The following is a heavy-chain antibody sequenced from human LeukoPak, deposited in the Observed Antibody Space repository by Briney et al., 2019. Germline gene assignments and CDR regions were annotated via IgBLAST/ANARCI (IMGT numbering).Heavy chain of an antibody. CDR3: ARDAPVIKMYSSGWYIAY. J-gene: IGHJ4*02. CDR1: GGSISSSSYY. D-gene: IGHD6-19*01. CDR2: IYYSGST. Sequence: PSETLSLTCTVSGGSISSSSYYWGWIRQPPGKGLEWIGSIYYSGSTYYNPSLKSRVTISVDTSKNQFSLKLSSVTAADTAVYYCARDAPVIKMYSSGWYIAYWGQGTLVTVSS. V-gene: IGHV4-39*07.